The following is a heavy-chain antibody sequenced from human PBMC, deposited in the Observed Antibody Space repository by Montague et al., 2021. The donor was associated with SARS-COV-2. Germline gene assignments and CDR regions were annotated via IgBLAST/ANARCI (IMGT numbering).Heavy chain of an antibody. Sequence: SETLSLTCAVYTDSFSGYYWSWIRQSPGTGLEWIGEITHSGSTNHNPSLQSRVTISVDKSKKQVYLKLRSLTAADTAVYYCARGADYDFWSGFLRYKWFDPWGQGTPVIVSS. J-gene: IGHJ5*02. V-gene: IGHV4-34*01. CDR1: TDSFSGYY. D-gene: IGHD3-3*01. CDR3: ARGADYDFWSGFLRYKWFDP. CDR2: ITHSGST.